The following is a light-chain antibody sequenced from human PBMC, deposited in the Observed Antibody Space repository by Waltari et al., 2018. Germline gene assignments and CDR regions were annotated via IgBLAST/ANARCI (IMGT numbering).Light chain of an antibody. CDR1: SSDIGSYNI. CDR3: CSYAGLNSWV. J-gene: IGLJ3*02. V-gene: IGLV2-23*01. Sequence: QSALPQPASVSGSPGQSITISCTGTSSDIGSYNIVSWYQQHPGKAPKLIIYEDTKRPTGVSNRFSGSKSGNTASLTISGLQLEDETHYFCCSYAGLNSWVFGGGTKLTVL. CDR2: EDT.